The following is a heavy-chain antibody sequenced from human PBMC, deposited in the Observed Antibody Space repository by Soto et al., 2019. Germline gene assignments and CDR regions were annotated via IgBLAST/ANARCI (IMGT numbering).Heavy chain of an antibody. CDR3: GNRPGGGGY. V-gene: IGHV3-53*01. Sequence: EVQLVESGGGLIQPGGSLRLSCAVSGFTVSNNYMSWVRQAPGKGLEGVSVIYSGGYTAYGDSVKGRFTISRDNSKNTLYPKIKTLSADHAAFYFWGNRPGGGGYWGQGTLVTVSS. D-gene: IGHD3-10*01. J-gene: IGHJ4*02. CDR2: IYSGGYT. CDR1: GFTVSNNY.